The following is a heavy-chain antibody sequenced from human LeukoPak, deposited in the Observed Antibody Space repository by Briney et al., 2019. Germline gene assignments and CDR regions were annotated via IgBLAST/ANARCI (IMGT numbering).Heavy chain of an antibody. CDR3: ASISSDWPRYFDY. J-gene: IGHJ4*02. CDR2: IYYSGST. V-gene: IGHV4-31*03. Sequence: SETLSLTCTVSGGSISSGGYYWSWIRQHPGKGLEWIGYIYYSGSTYYNPSLKSRVTISVDTSKNQFSLKLSSVTAADTAVYYCASISSDWPRYFDYWGQGTLVTVSS. CDR1: GGSISSGGYY. D-gene: IGHD6-19*01.